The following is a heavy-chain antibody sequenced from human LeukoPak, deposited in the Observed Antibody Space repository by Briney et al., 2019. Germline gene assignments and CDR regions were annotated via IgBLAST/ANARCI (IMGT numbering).Heavy chain of an antibody. Sequence: SVKVSCKASGGTFSSYAISWVRQAPGQGLEWMGGIIPIFGSANYAQKFQGRVTITADESTRTAYMELSSLRSEDTAVYYCARESGCSGGSCYPNWFEPWGQGTLVTVSS. J-gene: IGHJ5*02. D-gene: IGHD2-15*01. V-gene: IGHV1-69*01. CDR1: GGTFSSYA. CDR3: ARESGCSGGSCYPNWFEP. CDR2: IIPIFGSA.